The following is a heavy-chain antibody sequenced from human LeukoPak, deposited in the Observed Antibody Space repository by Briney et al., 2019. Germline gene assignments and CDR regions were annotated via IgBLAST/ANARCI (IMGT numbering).Heavy chain of an antibody. CDR1: GFTFGRYW. D-gene: IGHD5-12*01. Sequence: GGSLRLSCAASGFTFGRYWMTWVRQAPGKGLEWVAIIRQNADAEYYVDSVKGRFTISKSNSQNSLYLQMNSLRPEDTAVYYCATTGFDSPFYFHYWGQGTLVTVSS. V-gene: IGHV3-7*03. CDR2: IRQNADAE. CDR3: ATTGFDSPFYFHY. J-gene: IGHJ4*02.